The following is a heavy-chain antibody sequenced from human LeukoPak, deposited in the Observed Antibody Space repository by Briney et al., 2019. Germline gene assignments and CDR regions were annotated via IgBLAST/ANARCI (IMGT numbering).Heavy chain of an antibody. V-gene: IGHV4-39*01. CDR1: DYSISSGIYY. D-gene: IGHD1-1*01. CDR2: IFYSGST. J-gene: IGHJ5*02. CDR3: ARNNWNDADSWFDP. Sequence: SETLSLTCTVSDYSISSGIYYWGWIRQPPGKGLEWIGSIFYSGSTFYNPSLKSRVTISVDTSKNQFSLKVNSVTAADTAVYYCARNNWNDADSWFDPWGQGSLVTVSS.